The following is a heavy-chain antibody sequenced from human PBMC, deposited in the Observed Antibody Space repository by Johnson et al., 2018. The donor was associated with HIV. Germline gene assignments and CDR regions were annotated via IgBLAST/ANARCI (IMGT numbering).Heavy chain of an antibody. CDR3: ARGRSSSSTAAFDI. Sequence: VQLVESGGGVVRPGGSLRLSCVASGFTFDDYGMSWVRQAPGKGLEWVANIQQDGSDTYYVDSVKGRFTISRDNSKNTLYLQMKSLRGEDTAVYSCARGRSSSSTAAFDIWGQGTMVTVSS. D-gene: IGHD6-6*01. J-gene: IGHJ3*02. CDR2: IQQDGSDT. CDR1: GFTFDDYG. V-gene: IGHV3-7*01.